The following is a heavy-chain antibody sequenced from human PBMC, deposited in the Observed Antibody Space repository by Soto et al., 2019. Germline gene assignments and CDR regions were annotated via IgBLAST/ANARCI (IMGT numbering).Heavy chain of an antibody. CDR3: ARYAVEYCSGGSCYLLRGKTFDY. V-gene: IGHV4-34*01. CDR2: INHSGST. D-gene: IGHD2-15*01. Sequence: SETLSLTCAVYGGSFSGYYWSWIRQPPGKGLEWIGEINHSGSTNYNPSLKSRVTISVDTSKNQFSLKLSSVTAADTAVYYCARYAVEYCSGGSCYLLRGKTFDYWGQGTLVTVSS. CDR1: GGSFSGYY. J-gene: IGHJ4*02.